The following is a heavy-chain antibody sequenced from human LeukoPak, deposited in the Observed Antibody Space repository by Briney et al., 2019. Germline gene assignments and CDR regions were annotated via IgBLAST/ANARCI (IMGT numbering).Heavy chain of an antibody. CDR3: AKSGGYGLIDY. V-gene: IGHV4-39*01. J-gene: IGHJ4*02. CDR1: GGSISSRPYH. Sequence: PSETLSLTCTVSGGSISSRPYHWGWIRQSPGKGLECIGSLYYSGSTYYNPSLKSRVTISVDTSKKQLSLRLSSVTAADTAVYYCAKSGGYGLIDYWGQGTLVTVSS. D-gene: IGHD1-26*01. CDR2: LYYSGST.